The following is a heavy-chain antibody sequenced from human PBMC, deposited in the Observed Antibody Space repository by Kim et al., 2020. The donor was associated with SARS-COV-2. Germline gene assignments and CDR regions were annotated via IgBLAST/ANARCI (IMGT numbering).Heavy chain of an antibody. CDR3: ARHSLVYYYGMDV. CDR1: GFTVSSNY. V-gene: IGHV3-66*02. D-gene: IGHD1-26*01. Sequence: GGSLRLSCAASGFTVSSNYMSWVRQAPGKGLEWVSVNYSGGSTYYADSVKGRFTISRDNSKNTLYLQMNSLRAEDTAVYYCARHSLVYYYGMDVWGQGTTVTVSS. CDR2: NYSGGST. J-gene: IGHJ6*02.